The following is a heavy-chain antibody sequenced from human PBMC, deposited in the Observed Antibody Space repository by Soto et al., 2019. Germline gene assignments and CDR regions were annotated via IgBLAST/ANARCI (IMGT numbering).Heavy chain of an antibody. CDR3: ARDSYPTVTTFYYYYGMDV. CDR2: IYHSGST. Sequence: QVQLQESGPGLVKPSGTLSLTCAVSGGSISSSNWWSWVRQPPGKGLEWIGEIYHSGSTNYNPSLKSRVTISVDKSKNRFSLKLSSVTAADTAVYYCARDSYPTVTTFYYYYGMDVWGQGTTVTVSS. J-gene: IGHJ6*02. CDR1: GGSISSSNW. V-gene: IGHV4-4*02. D-gene: IGHD4-17*01.